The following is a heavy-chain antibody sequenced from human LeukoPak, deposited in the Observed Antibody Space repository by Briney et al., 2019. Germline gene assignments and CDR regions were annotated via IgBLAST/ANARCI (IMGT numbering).Heavy chain of an antibody. D-gene: IGHD1-1*01. CDR2: IGTAGDT. CDR1: GFTFNDYE. V-gene: IGHV3-13*01. CDR3: ARVAKERVGGVYYFDY. J-gene: IGHJ4*02. Sequence: PGGSLRLPCAASGFTFNDYELHWVRPAKGKGLEWVSAIGTAGDTYYTGSVKGRFTISRENAKNSLYLQMNSLRAGDTAVYYCARVAKERVGGVYYFDYWGQGTLVTVSS.